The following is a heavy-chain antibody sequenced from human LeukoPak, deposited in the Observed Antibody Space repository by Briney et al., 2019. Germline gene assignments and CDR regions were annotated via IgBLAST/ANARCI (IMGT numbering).Heavy chain of an antibody. Sequence: GGSLRLSCAASGFTFSDYYMSWVRQAPGKGLEWVANIKQDGSEKYYVDSVKGRFTISRDNAKNSLYLQMNSLRAEDTAAYYCARDRSITMVRRSGDQG. D-gene: IGHD3-10*01. CDR1: GFTFSDYY. CDR2: IKQDGSEK. CDR3: ARDRSITMVRRS. V-gene: IGHV3-7*01. J-gene: IGHJ1*01.